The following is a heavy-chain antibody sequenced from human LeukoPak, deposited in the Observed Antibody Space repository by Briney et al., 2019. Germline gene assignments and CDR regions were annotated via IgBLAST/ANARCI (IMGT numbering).Heavy chain of an antibody. D-gene: IGHD5-18*01. Sequence: SETLSLTCAVYGGSFSGYYWSWIRQPPGKGLELSGEINHSGSTNYNPSLKSRVTISVDTSKNQFSLKLSSVTAADTAVYYCARAATRASVQLWFLVYWGQGTLVTVSS. CDR1: GGSFSGYY. J-gene: IGHJ4*02. CDR3: ARAATRASVQLWFLVY. CDR2: INHSGST. V-gene: IGHV4-34*01.